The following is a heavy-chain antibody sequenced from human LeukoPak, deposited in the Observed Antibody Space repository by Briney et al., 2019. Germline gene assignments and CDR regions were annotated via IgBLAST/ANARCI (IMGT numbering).Heavy chain of an antibody. D-gene: IGHD1-14*01. CDR1: LDSTTSNF. J-gene: IGHJ4*02. CDR3: AREILGGFNPGAY. V-gene: IGHV4-4*02. Sequence: SSETLSLTCTVSLDSTTSNFWSWVRQPPGKGLEWIGEIHRSGRPNYNPSLQSRVTISIDRSRNQIVLELSSVTAADTAVYYCAREILGGFNPGAYWGQGTLVTVPS. CDR2: IHRSGRP.